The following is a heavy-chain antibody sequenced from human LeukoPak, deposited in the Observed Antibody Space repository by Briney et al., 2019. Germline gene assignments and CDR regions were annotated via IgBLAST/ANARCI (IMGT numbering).Heavy chain of an antibody. V-gene: IGHV4-59*01. CDR1: GGSISSYY. D-gene: IGHD3-9*01. CDR3: AREGRYKDAFDI. Sequence: SETLSLTCTVSGGSISSYYWSWIRQPPGKGLEWIGYIYYSGSTNYNPSLKSRVTISVDTSKNQFSLKLSSVTAADTAVYYCAREGRYKDAFDIWGQGTMVTVSS. J-gene: IGHJ3*02. CDR2: IYYSGST.